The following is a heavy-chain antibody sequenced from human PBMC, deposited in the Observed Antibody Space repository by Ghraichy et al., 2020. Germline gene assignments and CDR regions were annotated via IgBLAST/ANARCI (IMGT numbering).Heavy chain of an antibody. CDR2: ISAYNGNT. J-gene: IGHJ6*02. D-gene: IGHD2-2*01. CDR3: ARLGYCSSTSCYGGYYYYYGMDV. Sequence: ASVKVSCKASGYTFTSYGISWVRQAPGQGLEWMGWISAYNGNTNYAQKLQGRVTMTTDTSTSTAYMELRSLRSDDTAVYYCARLGYCSSTSCYGGYYYYYGMDVWGQGTTVTVSS. V-gene: IGHV1-18*01. CDR1: GYTFTSYG.